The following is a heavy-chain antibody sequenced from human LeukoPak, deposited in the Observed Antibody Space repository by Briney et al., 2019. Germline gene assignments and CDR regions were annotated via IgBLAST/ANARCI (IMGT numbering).Heavy chain of an antibody. CDR3: ARDAYYYDSSGYYYPRDY. V-gene: IGHV1-18*01. J-gene: IGHJ4*02. CDR2: ISAYNGNT. CDR1: GYTFTSYG. Sequence: ASVKVSCKASGYTFTSYGISWVRQAPGQGLEWMGGISAYNGNTNYAQKLQGRVTMTTGTSTSTAYMELRSLRSDDTAVYYCARDAYYYDSSGYYYPRDYWGQGTLVTVSS. D-gene: IGHD3-22*01.